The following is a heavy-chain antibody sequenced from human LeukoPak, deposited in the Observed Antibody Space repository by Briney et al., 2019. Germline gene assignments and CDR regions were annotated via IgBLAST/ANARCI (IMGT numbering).Heavy chain of an antibody. CDR1: GFTFSSYS. V-gene: IGHV3-21*01. J-gene: IGHJ4*02. CDR2: ISSSSSYI. CDR3: VRSFLYSSGWYGYYFDY. D-gene: IGHD6-19*01. Sequence: GGSLRLSCAAAGFTFSSYSMNWVRQAPGKGLEWVSAISSSSSYIYYADSVKGRFTISRDNAKNSLYLQMNSLRAEDTAAYYCVRSFLYSSGWYGYYFDYWGQGTLVTVSS.